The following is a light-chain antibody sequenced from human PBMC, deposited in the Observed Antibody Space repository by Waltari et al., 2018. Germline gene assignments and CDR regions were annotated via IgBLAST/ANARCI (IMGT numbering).Light chain of an antibody. V-gene: IGLV2-11*01. CDR2: DVT. CDR3: CSYAGGDTVV. J-gene: IGLJ2*01. CDR1: SSDVGGYKY. Sequence: QSALTQPRSVSGSPGQSVTISCTGTSSDVGGYKYVSWYQQHPGKAPQLMLSDVTERPSGVPSRFSGAKSGNTASLTIAGLQAEDEGDYYCCSYAGGDTVVFGGGTKLTVL.